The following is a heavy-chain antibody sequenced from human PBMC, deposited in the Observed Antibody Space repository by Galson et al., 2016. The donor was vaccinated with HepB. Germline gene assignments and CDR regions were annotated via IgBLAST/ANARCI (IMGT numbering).Heavy chain of an antibody. CDR1: GGSINIISFY. V-gene: IGHV4-39*01. D-gene: IGHD6-19*01. J-gene: IGHJ4*02. Sequence: ETLSLTCTVSGGSINIISFYWDWIRQPPGKGLAWIGSVYYSGSTNYNPSLKSHVTISEDTAKNQFSLKLNSVTAADTAVYFCARRHYSGWYNYFDFWGQGTLVTVSS. CDR3: ARRHYSGWYNYFDF. CDR2: VYYSGST.